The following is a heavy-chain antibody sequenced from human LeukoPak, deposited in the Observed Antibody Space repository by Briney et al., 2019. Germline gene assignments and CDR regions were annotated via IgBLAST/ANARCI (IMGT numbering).Heavy chain of an antibody. CDR3: ARVRGSGSCDY. J-gene: IGHJ4*02. D-gene: IGHD3-10*01. CDR1: GYSISSGYY. V-gene: IGHV4-38-2*02. Sequence: SETLSLTCTVSGYSISSGYYWGWIRQPPGKGLEWIGSIYHSGSTYYNPSLKSRVTISVDTSKNQFSLRLSSVTAADTAVYYCARVRGSGSCDYWGQGTLVTVSS. CDR2: IYHSGST.